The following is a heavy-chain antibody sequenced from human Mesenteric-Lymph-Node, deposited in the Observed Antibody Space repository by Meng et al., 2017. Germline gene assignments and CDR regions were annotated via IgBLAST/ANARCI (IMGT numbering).Heavy chain of an antibody. Sequence: SVKVSCKASGGTFSSYTISWVRQAPGQGLEWMGRIIPILGIANYAQKFQGRVTITADKSTSTAYMELSSLRSEDTAVYYCASDSYYDSSGYYYSGAFDIWGQGTMVTVSS. D-gene: IGHD3-22*01. CDR1: GGTFSSYT. CDR2: IIPILGIA. V-gene: IGHV1-69*02. J-gene: IGHJ3*02. CDR3: ASDSYYDSSGYYYSGAFDI.